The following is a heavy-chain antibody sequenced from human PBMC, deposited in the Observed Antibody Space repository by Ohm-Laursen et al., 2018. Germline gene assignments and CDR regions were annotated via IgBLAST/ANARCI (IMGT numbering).Heavy chain of an antibody. V-gene: IGHV1-8*01. CDR1: GYTFTSYD. Sequence: SVKVSCKASGYTFTSYDINWVRQATGQGLEWMGWMNPNSGNTGYAQKFQGRVTMTRNTSISTAYMELSSLRSEDTAVYYCARGDYGGVFAEGSWFDPWGQGTLVTVSS. CDR3: ARGDYGGVFAEGSWFDP. CDR2: MNPNSGNT. J-gene: IGHJ5*02. D-gene: IGHD4-17*01.